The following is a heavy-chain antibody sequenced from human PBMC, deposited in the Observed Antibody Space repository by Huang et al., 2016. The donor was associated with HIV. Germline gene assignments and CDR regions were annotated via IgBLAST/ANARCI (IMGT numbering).Heavy chain of an antibody. CDR3: ARGQGGYYYYYMDV. V-gene: IGHV4-34*01. CDR2: INHREST. CDR1: GGSFSGYS. J-gene: IGHJ6*03. Sequence: QVQLQQWGAGLLRPSETLSLTCAVYGGSFSGYSGTWIRQPPGKGLEWIGEINHRESTNYNPSLKSRVTISVDTSRNQFSLTLTSVTAADTAVYYCARGQGGYYYYYMDVWGKGTTVTVSS.